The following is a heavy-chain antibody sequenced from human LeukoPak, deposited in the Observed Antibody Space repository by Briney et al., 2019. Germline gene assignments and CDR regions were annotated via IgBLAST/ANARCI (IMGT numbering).Heavy chain of an antibody. CDR2: IYTSGST. J-gene: IGHJ5*02. D-gene: IGHD2-2*01. V-gene: IGHV4-59*10. Sequence: SETLSLTCAVYGGPFSGYYWSWIRQPAGKGLEWIGRIYTSGSTNYNPSLKSRVTISVDTSKNQFSLKLSSVTAADTAVYYCARGGSLGYCSSTSCSDPWGQGTLVTVSS. CDR1: GGPFSGYY. CDR3: ARGGSLGYCSSTSCSDP.